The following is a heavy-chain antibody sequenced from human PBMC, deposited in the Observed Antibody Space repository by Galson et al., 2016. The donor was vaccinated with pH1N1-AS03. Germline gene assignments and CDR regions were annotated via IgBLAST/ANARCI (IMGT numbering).Heavy chain of an antibody. Sequence: SLRLSCAASGFTFSNDWMSWVRQAPGKGLEWVSFIGTSSTYIYYADSVKGRFTISRDNMKKSLYLQLNSLRAEDTGIYYCARDRGWNYGGLDLWGQGTLVTVSS. CDR2: IGTSSTYI. CDR3: ARDRGWNYGGLDL. J-gene: IGHJ5*02. V-gene: IGHV3-21*01. CDR1: GFTFSNDW. D-gene: IGHD1-7*01.